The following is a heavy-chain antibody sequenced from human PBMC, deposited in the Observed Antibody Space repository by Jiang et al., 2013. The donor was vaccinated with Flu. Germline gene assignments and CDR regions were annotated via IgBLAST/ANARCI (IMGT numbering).Heavy chain of an antibody. CDR2: IYYSGST. J-gene: IGHJ4*02. D-gene: IGHD6-19*01. CDR3: ARQAGGWPYHFDY. CDR1: GGSISSYY. Sequence: PGLVKPSETLSLTCTVSGGSISSYYWSWIRQPPGKGLEWIGYIYYSGSTNYNPSLKSRVTISVDTSKNQFSLKVSSVTAADTAVYYCARQAGGWPYHFDYWGQGTLVTVSS. V-gene: IGHV4-59*08.